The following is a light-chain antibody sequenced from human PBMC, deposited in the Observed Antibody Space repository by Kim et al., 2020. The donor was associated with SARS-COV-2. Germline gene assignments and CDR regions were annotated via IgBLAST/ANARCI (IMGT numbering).Light chain of an antibody. CDR2: WAS. Sequence: ATINCKSSQSVLYSSNNKNDLAWYQQKPGQTPKLLIYWASTRESGVPDRFSGSGSGTDFTLTISSLQAEDVAVYYCQQYYSTPLTFGGGTKVDIK. CDR3: QQYYSTPLT. CDR1: QSVLYSSNNKND. V-gene: IGKV4-1*01. J-gene: IGKJ4*01.